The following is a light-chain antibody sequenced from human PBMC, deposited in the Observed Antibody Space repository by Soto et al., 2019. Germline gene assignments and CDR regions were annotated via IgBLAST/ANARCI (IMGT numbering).Light chain of an antibody. J-gene: IGKJ1*01. Sequence: EIIMTQSPATLSVSPGERATLSCRASQSVGSNLAWYQQKPGQAPRLLIYEASTRANAIPARFSGFGSGTELTLTISSLQSEDFADYYCQQYNNWPRTFGHGTKVDIK. CDR2: EAS. CDR3: QQYNNWPRT. V-gene: IGKV3-15*01. CDR1: QSVGSN.